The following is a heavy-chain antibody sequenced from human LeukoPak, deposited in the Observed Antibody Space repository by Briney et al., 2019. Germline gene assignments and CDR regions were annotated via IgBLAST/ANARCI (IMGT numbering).Heavy chain of an antibody. D-gene: IGHD3-10*01. CDR1: GGTFSSYA. CDR3: ARYYYGSGSYYHFDY. Sequence: EASVKVSCKASGGTFSSYAISWVRQAPGQGLEGMGGIIPIFGTANYAQKFQGRVTITADVSTSTAYMELSSLRSEDTAVYYCARYYYGSGSYYHFDYWGQGTLVTVSS. CDR2: IIPIFGTA. J-gene: IGHJ4*02. V-gene: IGHV1-69*13.